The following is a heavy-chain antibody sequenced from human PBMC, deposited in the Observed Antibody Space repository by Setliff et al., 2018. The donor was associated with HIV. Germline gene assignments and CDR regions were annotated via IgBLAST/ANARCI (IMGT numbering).Heavy chain of an antibody. CDR1: GYTFTSYG. CDR3: ERNYYGSGSYSFFGS. Sequence: ASVKVSCKASGYTFTSYGISWVRQAPGQGLEWMGWISAYNGNTNYAQKLQGRVTMTTDTSTSTAYMELRSLRSDDTAVYYCERNYYGSGSYSFFGSWGQGTLVTVSS. D-gene: IGHD3-10*01. J-gene: IGHJ4*02. CDR2: ISAYNGNT. V-gene: IGHV1-18*01.